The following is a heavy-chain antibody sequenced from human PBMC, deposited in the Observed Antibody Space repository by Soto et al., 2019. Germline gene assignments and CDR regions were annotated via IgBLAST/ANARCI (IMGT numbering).Heavy chain of an antibody. V-gene: IGHV3-66*01. CDR3: VIERIVATSTETFDI. CDR2: IYSGGST. Sequence: EVQMVESGGGLVHPGGSLRLSCAASGLTVSSENMNWVRQAPGEGLEWVAVIYSGGSTFYADSVKGRFTISRDISKNTLYLQMNILRAEDAAIYYCVIERIVATSTETFDIWGQGTMVTVSS. D-gene: IGHD5-12*01. J-gene: IGHJ3*02. CDR1: GLTVSSEN.